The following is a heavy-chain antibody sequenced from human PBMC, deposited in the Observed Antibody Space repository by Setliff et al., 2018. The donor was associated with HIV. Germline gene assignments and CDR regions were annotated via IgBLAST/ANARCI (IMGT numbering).Heavy chain of an antibody. CDR3: ARGTSAASYWHFDL. CDR1: DGSVSNQY. V-gene: IGHV4-4*07. CDR2: IYATGST. Sequence: SETLSLTCIVSDGSVSNQYWSWIRQTAGKGLEWIGRIYATGSTNYNPSLKSRVTMSVDTSKNQFFLTLNSLTAADTAIYYCARGTSAASYWHFDLWGRGIMVTVTS. J-gene: IGHJ2*01. D-gene: IGHD3-16*01.